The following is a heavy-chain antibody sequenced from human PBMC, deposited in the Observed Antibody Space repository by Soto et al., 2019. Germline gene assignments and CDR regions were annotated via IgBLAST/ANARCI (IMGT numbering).Heavy chain of an antibody. V-gene: IGHV3-30-3*01. CDR3: ARGRLRFLEWLLSKGMDV. J-gene: IGHJ6*02. D-gene: IGHD3-3*01. Sequence: GGSLRLSCAASGFPFISYAMHWVRQAPGKGLEWVAVISYDGSNKYYADSVKGRFTISRDNSKNTLYLQMNSLRAEDTAVYYCARGRLRFLEWLLSKGMDVWGQGTTVTVSS. CDR2: ISYDGSNK. CDR1: GFPFISYA.